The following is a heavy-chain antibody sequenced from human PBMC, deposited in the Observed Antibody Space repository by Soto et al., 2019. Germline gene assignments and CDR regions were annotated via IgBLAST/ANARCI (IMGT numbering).Heavy chain of an antibody. CDR3: ARDRPEYSSATRWGMDV. J-gene: IGHJ6*02. Sequence: QVQLVQSGAEVKKPGSSVKVSCKASGGTFSSYAISWVRQAPGQGLEWMGGIIPIFGTANYAQKFQGRVTSTADESPSKAYMERSRLRSEDTAVYYCARDRPEYSSATRWGMDVWGQGTKVTVSS. V-gene: IGHV1-69*12. CDR1: GGTFSSYA. CDR2: IIPIFGTA. D-gene: IGHD6-6*01.